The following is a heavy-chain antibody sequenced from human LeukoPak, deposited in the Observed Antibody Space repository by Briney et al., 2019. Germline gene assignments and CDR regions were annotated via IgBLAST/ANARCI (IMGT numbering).Heavy chain of an antibody. CDR1: GFTFSSYG. CDR3: AKDQGVGGAIDY. J-gene: IGHJ4*02. CDR2: ISYDGSDK. Sequence: SGGSLRLSCAASGFTFSSYGMHWVRQAPGKGLEWVAVISYDGSDKYYADSVKGRFTISRDNSKNTLYLQMNSLRTEDTAVYYCAKDQGVGGAIDYWGQGTLVTASP. V-gene: IGHV3-30*18. D-gene: IGHD1-26*01.